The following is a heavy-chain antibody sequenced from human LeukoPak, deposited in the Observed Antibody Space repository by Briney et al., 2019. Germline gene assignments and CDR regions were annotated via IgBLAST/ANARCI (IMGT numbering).Heavy chain of an antibody. Sequence: GRSLRLSCAASGFTFSSYGMHWVRQAPGKGLEWVAVIWYDGSNKYYADPVKGRFTISRDNSKNTLYLQMNSLRAEDTAVYYCARGRVFLDYWGQGTLVTVSS. V-gene: IGHV3-33*01. CDR3: ARGRVFLDY. J-gene: IGHJ4*02. CDR1: GFTFSSYG. CDR2: IWYDGSNK.